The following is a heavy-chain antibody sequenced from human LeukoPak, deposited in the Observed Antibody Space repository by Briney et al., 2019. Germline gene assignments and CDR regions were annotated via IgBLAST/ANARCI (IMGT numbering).Heavy chain of an antibody. D-gene: IGHD3-22*01. CDR3: ARVIESYYDSSGHFDY. J-gene: IGHJ4*02. V-gene: IGHV3-48*01. Sequence: PGGSLRLSCAASGFTFSSYSMNWVRQAPGKGLEWVSYISSSSSTIYYADSVKGRFTISRDNAKNSLYLQMNSLRAEDTAVYHCARVIESYYDSSGHFDYWGQGTLVTVSS. CDR1: GFTFSSYS. CDR2: ISSSSSTI.